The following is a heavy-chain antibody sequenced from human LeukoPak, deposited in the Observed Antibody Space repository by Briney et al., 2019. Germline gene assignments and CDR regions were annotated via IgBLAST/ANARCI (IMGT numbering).Heavy chain of an antibody. D-gene: IGHD3/OR15-3a*01. CDR2: INPKSGGT. CDR1: GYTFTDNC. J-gene: IGHJ5*02. CDR3: ARGLVGHLYNWFDP. Sequence: ASVTVSCKASGYTFTDNCMHWVRQAPGQGLEWMGWINPKSGGTRYAQKFQGRVTMTRDTSITTAYMELSRLRSDDTAVYYCARGLVGHLYNWFDPWGQGTLVTVSS. V-gene: IGHV1-2*02.